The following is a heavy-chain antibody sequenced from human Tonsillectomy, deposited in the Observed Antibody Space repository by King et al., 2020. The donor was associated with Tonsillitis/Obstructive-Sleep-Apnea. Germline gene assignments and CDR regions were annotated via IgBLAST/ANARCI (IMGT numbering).Heavy chain of an antibody. Sequence: PLQESGPGLVKPSETLSLTCTVSGGSNSSYYWSWIRQPPGKGLEWIGYIYYSGSTNYNPSLKSRVTISVDTSKNQFSLKLSSVTAADTAVYYCARASRFLDYMDVWGKGTTVTVSS. CDR1: GGSNSSYY. CDR2: IYYSGST. D-gene: IGHD3-3*01. CDR3: ARASRFLDYMDV. V-gene: IGHV4-59*01. J-gene: IGHJ6*03.